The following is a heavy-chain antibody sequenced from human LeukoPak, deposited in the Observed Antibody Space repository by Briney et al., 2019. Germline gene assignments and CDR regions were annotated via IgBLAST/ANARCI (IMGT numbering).Heavy chain of an antibody. V-gene: IGHV3-23*01. CDR1: GFTFSTYA. CDR2: MTGSGGST. CDR3: AKDLGLLWFGTFDY. J-gene: IGHJ4*02. D-gene: IGHD3-10*01. Sequence: GGSLRLSCAASGFTFSTYAMSWVRQAPGKGLEWVATMTGSGGSTFYGDSVKGRLTIARDNSNNMLYLQMNSLRAEDTAVYYCAKDLGLLWFGTFDYWGQGILVTVSS.